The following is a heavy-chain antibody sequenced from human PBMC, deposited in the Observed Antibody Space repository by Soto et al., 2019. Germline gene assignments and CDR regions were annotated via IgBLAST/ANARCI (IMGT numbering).Heavy chain of an antibody. CDR2: ISGSGGST. Sequence: GGSLRLSWTASGGTFSSYAMSWVRQAPGKGLEWVSAISGSGGSTYYADSVKGRFTISRDNSKTTLYLQMNSLRAEDTAVYYCAKDPDSYYDILTGYHFDYWGQGTLVTVSS. D-gene: IGHD3-9*01. J-gene: IGHJ4*02. CDR1: GGTFSSYA. CDR3: AKDPDSYYDILTGYHFDY. V-gene: IGHV3-23*01.